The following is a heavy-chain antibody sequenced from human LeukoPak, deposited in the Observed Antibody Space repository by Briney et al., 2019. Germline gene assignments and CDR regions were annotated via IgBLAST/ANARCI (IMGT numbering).Heavy chain of an antibody. CDR3: ASEATVTPDAFDI. D-gene: IGHD4-17*01. V-gene: IGHV1-69*02. CDR1: GGTFISYT. CDR2: IIPILGIA. J-gene: IGHJ3*02. Sequence: SVTVSFKASGGTFISYTISWVRQAPGQGREWMGRIIPILGIANYAQKFQGRVTITADKSTSTAYMELSSLRSEDTAVYYCASEATVTPDAFDIWGQGTMVTVSS.